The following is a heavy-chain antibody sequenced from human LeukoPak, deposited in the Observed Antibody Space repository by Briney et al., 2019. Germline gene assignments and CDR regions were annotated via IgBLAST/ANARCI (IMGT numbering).Heavy chain of an antibody. CDR3: ARVPSVIDAFDI. Sequence: SETPSLTCTVPGGSIRSYFWSWIRQHPGKGLEWIAYIYYTGSTYYNPSLKSRLTIPVDRSKNQFSLRLSSMTAADTAVYYCARVPSVIDAFDIWGQGTMVTVSS. CDR2: IYYTGST. V-gene: IGHV4-59*06. CDR1: GGSIRSYF. D-gene: IGHD2-21*01. J-gene: IGHJ3*02.